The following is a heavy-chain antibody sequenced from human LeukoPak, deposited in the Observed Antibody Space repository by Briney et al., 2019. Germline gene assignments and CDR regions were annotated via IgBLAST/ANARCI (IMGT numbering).Heavy chain of an antibody. D-gene: IGHD3-10*01. CDR1: GGTFSSYA. J-gene: IGHJ6*03. Sequence: GDSVKVSCKASGGTFSSYAISWVRQAPGQGLEWMGLINPSGGSTNYAQKFQGRVTMTRDTSTSTVYMELSSLRSEDTAVYYCARGPSITMVRGGQWYYYMDVWGKGTTVTISS. V-gene: IGHV1-46*01. CDR2: INPSGGST. CDR3: ARGPSITMVRGGQWYYYMDV.